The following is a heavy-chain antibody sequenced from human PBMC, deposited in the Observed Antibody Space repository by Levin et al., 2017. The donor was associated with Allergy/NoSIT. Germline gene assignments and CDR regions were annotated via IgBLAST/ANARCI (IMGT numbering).Heavy chain of an antibody. J-gene: IGHJ3*02. CDR2: IKQDGSET. V-gene: IGHV3-7*01. CDR3: ARDSTCSGGSCYSSNAFDI. Sequence: GGSLRLSCAASGFTFSSYWMSWVRQAPGKGLEWVANIKQDGSETYYVDSVKGRFTISRDNAKNSLYLQMNSLRAEDTAVYYCARDSTCSGGSCYSSNAFDIWGQGTMVTVSS. CDR1: GFTFSSYW. D-gene: IGHD2-15*01.